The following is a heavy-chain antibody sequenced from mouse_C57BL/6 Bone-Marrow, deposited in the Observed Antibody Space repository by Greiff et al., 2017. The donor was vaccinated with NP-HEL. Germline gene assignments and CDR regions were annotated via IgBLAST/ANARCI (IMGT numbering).Heavy chain of an antibody. V-gene: IGHV1-82*01. J-gene: IGHJ2*01. CDR3: ARGEYDYYDY. CDR1: GYSFSSSW. CDR2: IYPGDGDT. D-gene: IGHD2-3*01. Sequence: QVQLKESGPELVKPGASVKISCKVSGYSFSSSWLNWVKQRPGKGLEWIGRIYPGDGDTNYNGKFKGKATLTADKSSSTAYMQLSSLTSEDSAVYFCARGEYDYYDYWGQGTTLTVSS.